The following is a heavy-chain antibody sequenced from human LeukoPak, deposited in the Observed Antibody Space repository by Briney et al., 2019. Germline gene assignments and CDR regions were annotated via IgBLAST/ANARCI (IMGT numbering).Heavy chain of an antibody. V-gene: IGHV1-18*01. Sequence: ASVKVSCKASGYTFTSYGISWVRQAPGQGLEWMGWISAYNGNTKYAQKVQGRVTMTTDTSTSTAYMELSSLRSEDTAVYYCATVGYDILTGYYNYFDYWGQGTLVTVSS. J-gene: IGHJ4*02. D-gene: IGHD3-9*01. CDR2: ISAYNGNT. CDR3: ATVGYDILTGYYNYFDY. CDR1: GYTFTSYG.